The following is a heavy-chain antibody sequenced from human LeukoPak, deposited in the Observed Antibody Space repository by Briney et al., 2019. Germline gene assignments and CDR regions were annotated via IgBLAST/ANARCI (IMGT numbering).Heavy chain of an antibody. Sequence: PGGSLRLSCAASGFTFSSYAMHWVRQAPGEGLEWVAVISYDGSNKYYADSVKGRFTISRDNSKNTLYLQMNSLRAEDTAVYYCARSSGWSLHFDYWGQGTLVTVSS. V-gene: IGHV3-30-3*01. D-gene: IGHD6-19*01. J-gene: IGHJ4*02. CDR3: ARSSGWSLHFDY. CDR1: GFTFSSYA. CDR2: ISYDGSNK.